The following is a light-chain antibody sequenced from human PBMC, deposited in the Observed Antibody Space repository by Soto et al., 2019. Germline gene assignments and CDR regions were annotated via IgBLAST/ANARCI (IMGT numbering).Light chain of an antibody. CDR1: QSISRW. J-gene: IGKJ1*01. CDR2: DAS. Sequence: DIQMTQSPSTLSASVGDRVNISCRASQSISRWLAWYQQKPGKAPNLLIYDASSLQSGIPSRFSGIGSGTEFTLTISSLQPDDFATYYCQQYNSHWTFGQGTKVDIK. V-gene: IGKV1-5*01. CDR3: QQYNSHWT.